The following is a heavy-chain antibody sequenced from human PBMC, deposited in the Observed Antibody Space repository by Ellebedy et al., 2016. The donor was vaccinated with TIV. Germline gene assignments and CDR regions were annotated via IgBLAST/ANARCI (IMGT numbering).Heavy chain of an antibody. CDR1: DGSMSSSDYY. J-gene: IGHJ3*02. Sequence: MPSETLSLTCSVSDGSMSSSDYYWAWIRQPPGKGLEWIGTIFYTGNTYYNPSLKRRVTISVDTSKNQFSLKLRSVTAADTAVDYCARDVWGGAFDIWGQGTMVTVSS. V-gene: IGHV4-39*07. CDR2: IFYTGNT. D-gene: IGHD3-16*01. CDR3: ARDVWGGAFDI.